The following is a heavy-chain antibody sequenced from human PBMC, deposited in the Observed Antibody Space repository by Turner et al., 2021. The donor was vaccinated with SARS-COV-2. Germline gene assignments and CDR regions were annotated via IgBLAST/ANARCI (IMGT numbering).Heavy chain of an antibody. CDR2: IYPGDSDT. Sequence: EVRLVQSGAEVREPGESLQISCKGSGCTFTSFWIGWVRQVPGKGLEWLCIIYPGDSDTQYFPSFEGHVTISAYKSLNTAYLQWSSLEASDTAMYYCARGFLNFDIWGQGTLFSVSA. J-gene: IGHJ4*02. CDR3: ARGFLNFDI. V-gene: IGHV5-51*03. CDR1: GCTFTSFW.